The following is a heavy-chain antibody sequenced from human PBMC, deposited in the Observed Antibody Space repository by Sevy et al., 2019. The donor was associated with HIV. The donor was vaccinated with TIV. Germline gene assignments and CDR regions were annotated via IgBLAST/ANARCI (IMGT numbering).Heavy chain of an antibody. CDR3: ASDGITEGAFDI. Sequence: GGSLRLSCAASGFTFSSYGMHWVRQAPGKGLEWVAVIWYDGSNKYYADSVKGRFTISRDNSKNTLYLQMNSLRAEDTAVYYCASDGITEGAFDIWGQGTMVTVSS. D-gene: IGHD1-20*01. J-gene: IGHJ3*02. V-gene: IGHV3-33*08. CDR1: GFTFSSYG. CDR2: IWYDGSNK.